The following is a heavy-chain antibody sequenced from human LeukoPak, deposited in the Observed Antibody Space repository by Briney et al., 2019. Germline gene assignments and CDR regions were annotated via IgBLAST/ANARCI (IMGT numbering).Heavy chain of an antibody. CDR1: GFTISTYA. D-gene: IGHD6-19*01. V-gene: IGHV3-23*01. CDR3: AKGPSGRAIDY. Sequence: GGSLRLSCAASGFTISTYAMTWVRQAPGKGLEWVSSISANGGSTFCADSVKGRFAISRDPSKNTLYLQMDSLRVDDTAVYYCAKGPSGRAIDYWGQGTLVTVSS. CDR2: ISANGGST. J-gene: IGHJ4*02.